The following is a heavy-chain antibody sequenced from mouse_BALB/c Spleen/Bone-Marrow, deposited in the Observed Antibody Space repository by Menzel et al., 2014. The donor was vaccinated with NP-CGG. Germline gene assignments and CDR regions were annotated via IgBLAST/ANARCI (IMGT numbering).Heavy chain of an antibody. CDR1: GFSLTSYG. Sequence: VQLQQSGPGLVQPSQSLSITCTVSGFSLTSYGVRWVRQSPGKGLEWLGVIWSGGSTDYNAAFISRLSISKDNSKSQVFFKMSSLQANDTAIYYCARNSRGYGNSFAYWGQGTLVTVSA. D-gene: IGHD2-10*02. J-gene: IGHJ3*01. CDR3: ARNSRGYGNSFAY. CDR2: IWSGGST. V-gene: IGHV2-2*02.